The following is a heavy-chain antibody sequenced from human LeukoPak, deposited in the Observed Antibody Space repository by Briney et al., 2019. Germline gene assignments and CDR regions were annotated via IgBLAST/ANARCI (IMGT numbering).Heavy chain of an antibody. Sequence: KAGGSLRLSCAASGFTVSNNYMSWVRQAPGKGLEWVSVIYSGGSTYYADSVKGRFTISRDTSKNTLSLQMNSLGAEDTAVYYCASLSLGHYWGQGTLVTVSS. V-gene: IGHV3-53*01. CDR3: ASLSLGHY. CDR1: GFTVSNNY. J-gene: IGHJ4*02. CDR2: IYSGGST. D-gene: IGHD6-6*01.